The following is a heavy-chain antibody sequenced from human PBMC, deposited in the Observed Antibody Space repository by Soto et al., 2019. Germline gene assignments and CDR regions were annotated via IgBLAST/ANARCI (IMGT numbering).Heavy chain of an antibody. V-gene: IGHV1-8*01. CDR3: AGGLWGDHSFYGAFDI. CDR2: MNPNRGNT. Sequence: QVQLVQSGAEVKKPGASVKVSCKASGYTFTSYDINWVRQATGQGLEGMGWMNPNRGNTGHAQKFQGRVTMTRNTSISTAYMELSSLISDDTAGYYCAGGLWGDHSFYGAFDIWGQGTMVAVSS. CDR1: GYTFTSYD. D-gene: IGHD4-4*01. J-gene: IGHJ3*02.